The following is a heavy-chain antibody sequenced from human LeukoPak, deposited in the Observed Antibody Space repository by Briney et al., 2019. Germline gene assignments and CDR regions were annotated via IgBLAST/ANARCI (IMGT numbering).Heavy chain of an antibody. CDR2: IIPIFGTT. J-gene: IGHJ4*02. D-gene: IGHD3-22*01. CDR1: GYTFTSYG. V-gene: IGHV1-69*13. Sequence: ASVKVSCKASGYTFTSYGISWVRQAPGHGLEWMGRIIPIFGTTNYAQKFQGRVTISADESTSTAYRELSSLRSGDTAVYYCARGGEANYYDTSGYYLYYYWGQGTLVTVSS. CDR3: ARGGEANYYDTSGYYLYYY.